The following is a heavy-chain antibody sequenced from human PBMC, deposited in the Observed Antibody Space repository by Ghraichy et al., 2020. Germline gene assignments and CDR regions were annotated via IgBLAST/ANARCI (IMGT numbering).Heavy chain of an antibody. D-gene: IGHD5-18*01. CDR3: ARDRVDTAMMNYYYGMDV. CDR1: GGSVSSGSYY. CDR2: IYYSGST. Sequence: SETLSLTCTVSGGSVSSGSYYWSWIRQPPGKGLEWIGYIYYSGSTNYNPSLKSRVTISVDTSKNQFSLKLSSVTAADTAVYYCARDRVDTAMMNYYYGMDVWGQGTTVTVSS. J-gene: IGHJ6*02. V-gene: IGHV4-61*01.